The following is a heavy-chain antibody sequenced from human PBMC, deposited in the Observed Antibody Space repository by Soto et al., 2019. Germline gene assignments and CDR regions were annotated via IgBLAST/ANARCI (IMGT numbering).Heavy chain of an antibody. CDR2: IDPSDSQT. D-gene: IGHD1-1*01. Sequence: GESLKISCKGSGYSFAGYWITWVRQKPGKGLEWMGRIDPSDSQTYYSPSFRGHVTISVTKSITTVFLQWSSLRASDTAMYYCARHETTYYYYYGMDVWGQGTTVTVSS. CDR3: ARHETTYYYYYGMDV. CDR1: GYSFAGYW. V-gene: IGHV5-10-1*01. J-gene: IGHJ6*02.